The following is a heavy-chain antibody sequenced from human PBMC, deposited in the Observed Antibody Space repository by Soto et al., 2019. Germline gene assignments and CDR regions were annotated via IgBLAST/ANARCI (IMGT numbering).Heavy chain of an antibody. V-gene: IGHV4-61*01. CDR1: GGSVSSGRYY. CDR3: ARSGAGSGWL. Sequence: QVQLQESGPGLVKPSETLSLTCTVSGGSVSSGRYYWSWSRQPPGKGLEWIGYIYYSGRTSYNSSLRSRVTISVDTSKNQFSLKLSSVTAAATAIYYCARSGAGSGWLGGQGTLVTVSS. J-gene: IGHJ4*02. CDR2: IYYSGRT. D-gene: IGHD6-19*01.